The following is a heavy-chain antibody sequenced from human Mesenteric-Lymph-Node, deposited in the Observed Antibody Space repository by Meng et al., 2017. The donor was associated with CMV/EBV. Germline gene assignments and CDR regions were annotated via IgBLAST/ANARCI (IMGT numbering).Heavy chain of an antibody. J-gene: IGHJ4*01. CDR2: INDSGSS. Sequence: SQTLSLTGAVDGASFSGYYWSWIRQPPGKGLEWIGEINDSGSSNNNPSLESRVTISIDTSKNHFSLMLNSVTAADTAVYFCARGGKTYNYDLAPGSKFDYWGQGAPVTVSS. CDR3: ARGGKTYNYDLAPGSKFDY. CDR1: GASFSGYY. D-gene: IGHD3/OR15-3a*01. V-gene: IGHV4-34*01.